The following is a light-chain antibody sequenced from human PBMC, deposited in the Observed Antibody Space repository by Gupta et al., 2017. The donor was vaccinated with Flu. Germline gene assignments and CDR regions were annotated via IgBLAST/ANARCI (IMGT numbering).Light chain of an antibody. J-gene: IGKJ1*01. CDR1: QGISND. Sequence: DIQMTQSPSSLSASVGDRVTITCRASQGISNDLVWFQQKPGRAPKRLIYAASNVQSGVPSRFSGSGSGTEFTLTISSLQPEDFATYYCRHENNSPWTFGRGTKVDFK. CDR3: RHENNSPWT. V-gene: IGKV1-17*01. CDR2: AAS.